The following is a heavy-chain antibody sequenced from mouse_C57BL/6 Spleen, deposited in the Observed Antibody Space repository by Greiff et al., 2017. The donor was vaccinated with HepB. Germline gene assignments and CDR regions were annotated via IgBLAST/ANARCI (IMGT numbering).Heavy chain of an antibody. CDR2: IYPGDGDT. D-gene: IGHD2-1*01. CDR1: GYAFSSSW. J-gene: IGHJ4*01. V-gene: IGHV1-82*01. CDR3: ARDGNYFPYAMDY. Sequence: VQLQQSGPELVKPGASVKISCKASGYAFSSSWMNWVKQRPGKGLEWIGRIYPGDGDTNYNGKFKGKATLTADKSSSTAYMQLSSLTSEDSAVYFCARDGNYFPYAMDYWGQGTSVTVSS.